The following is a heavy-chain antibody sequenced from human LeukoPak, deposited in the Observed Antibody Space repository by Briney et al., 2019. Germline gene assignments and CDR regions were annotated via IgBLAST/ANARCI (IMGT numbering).Heavy chain of an antibody. Sequence: PGGSLRLSCAASGFTFSDYYMSWIRQAPGKGLEWVSYISSSGSTIYYADSVKGRFTISRDNAQNSMYLQMNSLRVEDTAVYYCTSWGDTTAEYFQRWGQGTLVTVSS. J-gene: IGHJ1*01. CDR3: TSWGDTTAEYFQR. CDR1: GFTFSDYY. V-gene: IGHV3-11*04. D-gene: IGHD2-21*02. CDR2: ISSSGSTI.